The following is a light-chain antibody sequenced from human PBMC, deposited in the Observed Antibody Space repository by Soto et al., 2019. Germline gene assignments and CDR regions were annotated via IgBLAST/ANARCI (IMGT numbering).Light chain of an antibody. J-gene: IGLJ2*01. CDR1: SSDVGGYNY. CDR2: EVS. Sequence: QSALTQPPSASGSPGQSVTISCTGTSSDVGGYNYVSWYQQHPDKAPKLIIYEVSKRPSGVPDRFSGSKSGNTASLTVSGLQAEEEADYYCSSYGGYNNVIFGGGTKLTVL. V-gene: IGLV2-8*01. CDR3: SSYGGYNNVI.